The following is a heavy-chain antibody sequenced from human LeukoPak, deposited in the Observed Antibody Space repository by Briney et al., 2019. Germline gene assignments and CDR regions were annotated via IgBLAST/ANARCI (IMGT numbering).Heavy chain of an antibody. V-gene: IGHV3-53*01. Sequence: PGGSLRLSCAASGFTVSNNYLSWVRQARGKGLEWVSFIYDVGTTVYADSVKGRFTISRDNSKNTLYLQMDSLRADDTAIYYCARWLCNGASCYYDYWGQGTLVTVSS. CDR2: IYDVGTT. CDR1: GFTVSNNY. D-gene: IGHD3-22*01. J-gene: IGHJ4*02. CDR3: ARWLCNGASCYYDY.